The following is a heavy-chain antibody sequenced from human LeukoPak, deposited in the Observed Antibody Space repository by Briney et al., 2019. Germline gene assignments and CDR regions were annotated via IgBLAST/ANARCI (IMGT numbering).Heavy chain of an antibody. V-gene: IGHV4-31*03. CDR2: IYYSGST. CDR1: GGSISSGGYY. J-gene: IGHJ4*02. Sequence: PSQTLSLTCTVSGGSISSGGYYWSWIRQHPGTGLEWIGYIYYSGSTYYNPSLKSRVTISVDTSKNQFSLKLSSVTAADTAVYYCASRYYYDSSGYYSFDYWGQGTLVTVSS. D-gene: IGHD3-22*01. CDR3: ASRYYYDSSGYYSFDY.